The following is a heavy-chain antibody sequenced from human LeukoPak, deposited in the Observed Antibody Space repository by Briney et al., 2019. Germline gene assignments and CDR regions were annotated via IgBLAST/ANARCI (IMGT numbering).Heavy chain of an antibody. Sequence: EASVKVSCKASQYNFTSYYIHWVRQAPGQGLEWMGIINPSGGSTSYAQKFQGRVTMTRDTSTTTVYIELSSLRSEDTAVYYCARGGRLGYCSSTSCPYYFDYWGQGTLVTVSS. CDR2: INPSGGST. V-gene: IGHV1-46*01. J-gene: IGHJ4*02. CDR3: ARGGRLGYCSSTSCPYYFDY. CDR1: QYNFTSYY. D-gene: IGHD2-2*01.